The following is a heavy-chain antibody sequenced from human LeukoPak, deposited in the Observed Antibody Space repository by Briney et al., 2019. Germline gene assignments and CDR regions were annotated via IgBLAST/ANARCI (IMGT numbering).Heavy chain of an antibody. Sequence: ASVTVSCRASGYTFSNYGINWVRQPPGQGLEGMGGISVYSGKTNCAQNLQGRVTMTTDTYTSTAYLDLRSLRSDDTAVYFCARDQGPLVAGTFGYWGQGTLVGVSS. CDR1: GYTFSNYG. J-gene: IGHJ4*02. D-gene: IGHD6-19*01. V-gene: IGHV1-18*01. CDR2: ISVYSGKT. CDR3: ARDQGPLVAGTFGY.